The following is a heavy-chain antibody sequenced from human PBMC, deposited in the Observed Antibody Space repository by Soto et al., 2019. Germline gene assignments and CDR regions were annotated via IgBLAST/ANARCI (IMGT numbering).Heavy chain of an antibody. Sequence: GGSLRLSCAASGFTFSSYGMHWVRQAPGKGLEWVAVISYDGSNKYYADSVKGRFTISRDNSKNTLYLQMNSLRAEDTAVYYCAKDRGYYGSGSYCFDYWGQGTLVTVSS. CDR2: ISYDGSNK. CDR3: AKDRGYYGSGSYCFDY. V-gene: IGHV3-30*18. D-gene: IGHD3-10*01. CDR1: GFTFSSYG. J-gene: IGHJ4*02.